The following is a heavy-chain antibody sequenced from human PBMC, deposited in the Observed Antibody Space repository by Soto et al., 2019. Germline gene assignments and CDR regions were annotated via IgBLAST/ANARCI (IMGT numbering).Heavy chain of an antibody. CDR2: ISDDGSNK. V-gene: IGHV3-30*18. J-gene: IGHJ3*02. CDR3: AKDPGGCSSTSCYWTSAFDI. D-gene: IGHD2-2*01. CDR1: GFTFSSYG. Sequence: AGGSLRLSCAASGFTFSSYGLHWVRQAPGKGLGGVAVISDDGSNKYYADSVKGRYTISRDNSKNTLYLQMNSLRVEDTAVYYCAKDPGGCSSTSCYWTSAFDIWGQGTMVTVS.